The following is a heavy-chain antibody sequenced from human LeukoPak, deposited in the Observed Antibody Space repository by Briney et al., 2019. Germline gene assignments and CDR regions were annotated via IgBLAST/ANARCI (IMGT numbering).Heavy chain of an antibody. CDR3: ARDQQWLDPARHGFDY. V-gene: IGHV1-18*01. Sequence: EASVKVSCKAPGYTLTSNGTSWVRQVPGQGLEWVGWISAYNGNTNYAQKFQGRVTMTTDTSTSAAYMELRSLRSDDTAVYYCARDQQWLDPARHGFDYWGQGTLVTVSS. CDR1: GYTLTSNG. D-gene: IGHD6-19*01. J-gene: IGHJ4*02. CDR2: ISAYNGNT.